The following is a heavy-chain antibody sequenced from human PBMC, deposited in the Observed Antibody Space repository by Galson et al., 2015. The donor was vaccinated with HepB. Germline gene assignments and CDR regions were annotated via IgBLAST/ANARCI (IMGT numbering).Heavy chain of an antibody. CDR2: IYYSGNT. V-gene: IGHV4-59*01. Sequence: SETLSLTCTVSGGSITNYYWNWIRQPPGKGLEYIGYIYYSGNTNYNPSLKSRVTISVDTSKNQFSLKLNSVTAADTAVYYCARGKYYDILTGYYEYYGMDVWGQGTTVTVSS. CDR3: ARGKYYDILTGYYEYYGMDV. D-gene: IGHD3-9*01. J-gene: IGHJ6*02. CDR1: GGSITNYY.